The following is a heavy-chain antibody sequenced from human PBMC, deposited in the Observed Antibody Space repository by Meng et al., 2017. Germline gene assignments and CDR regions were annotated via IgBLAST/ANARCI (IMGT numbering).Heavy chain of an antibody. CDR3: AKDIKAGWPNWYFDL. D-gene: IGHD6-19*01. Sequence: SLKISCAASGFTFDDYAMHWVRQAPGKGLEWVSGISWNSGSIGYADSVKGRFTISRDNAKNSLYLQMNSLRAEDTALYYCAKDIKAGWPNWYFDLWGHGTLVTVSS. CDR1: GFTFDDYA. CDR2: ISWNSGSI. V-gene: IGHV3-9*01. J-gene: IGHJ2*01.